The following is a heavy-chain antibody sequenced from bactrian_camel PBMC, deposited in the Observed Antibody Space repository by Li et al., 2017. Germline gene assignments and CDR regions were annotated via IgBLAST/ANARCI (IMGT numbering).Heavy chain of an antibody. J-gene: IGHJ4*01. V-gene: IGHV3S44*01. Sequence: DVQLVESGGGSVQAGGSLTLSCAGSPVTYSSYCMGWFRQTPGKEREGVAVLNGDGSTTYAEHLKDRSAIFQDNANNLITLQISNLKPDDTAMYYCAAAPRFCTGSDSKDSDYTYWGQGTQVTVS. CDR3: AAAPRFCTGSDSKDSDYTY. D-gene: IGHD1*01. CDR1: PVTYSSYC. CDR2: LNGDGST.